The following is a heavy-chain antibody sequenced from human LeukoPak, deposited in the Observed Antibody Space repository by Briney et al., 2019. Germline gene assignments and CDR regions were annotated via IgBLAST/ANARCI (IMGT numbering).Heavy chain of an antibody. J-gene: IGHJ4*02. CDR2: ISGSSGRT. D-gene: IGHD5/OR15-5a*01. V-gene: IGHV3-23*01. Sequence: PGGSLRLSCAASGFTFSSYGMSWVRQAPGKGLEWVSAISGSSGRTYYADYVKGRFTISRDNAKNTVYLQMNILRAEDTSVYYCASVFDYWGPGSLVTVSS. CDR1: GFTFSSYG. CDR3: ASVFDY.